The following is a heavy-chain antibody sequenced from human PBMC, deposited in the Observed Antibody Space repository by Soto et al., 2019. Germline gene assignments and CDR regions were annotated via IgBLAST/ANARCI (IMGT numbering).Heavy chain of an antibody. Sequence: GGSLRLSCAASGFTFSSYGMHWVRQAPGKGLEWVAVIWYDGSNKYYADSVKGRFTISRDNSKNTLYLQMNSLRAEDTAVYYCARGGGVVVPSYMDVWGKGTTVTVSS. J-gene: IGHJ6*03. V-gene: IGHV3-33*08. CDR2: IWYDGSNK. CDR3: ARGGGVVVPSYMDV. CDR1: GFTFSSYG. D-gene: IGHD2-2*01.